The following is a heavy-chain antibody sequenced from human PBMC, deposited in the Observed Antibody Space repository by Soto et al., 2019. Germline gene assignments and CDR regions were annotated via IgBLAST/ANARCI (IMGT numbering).Heavy chain of an antibody. CDR1: GGSFSGYY. D-gene: IGHD6-13*01. CDR2: INHSGST. CDR3: ARGHVAAAGKRTDWFDP. V-gene: IGHV4-34*01. Sequence: SETLSLTCAVYGGSFSGYYWSWIRQPPGKGLEWIGEINHSGSTNYNPSLKSRVTISVDTSKNQFSLKLSSVTAADTVLYFCARGHVAAAGKRTDWFDPWGQGTLVTVSS. J-gene: IGHJ5*02.